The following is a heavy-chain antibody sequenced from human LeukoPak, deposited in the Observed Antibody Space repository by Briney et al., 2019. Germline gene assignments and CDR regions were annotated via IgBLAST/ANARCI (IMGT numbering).Heavy chain of an antibody. V-gene: IGHV3-7*01. J-gene: IGHJ4*02. D-gene: IGHD4-17*01. CDR3: AKSPTVTNTDYFDY. Sequence: GGSLRLSCAASGFTISSYWMNWVRQAPGQGLEWVANIKQDGSEKKYVDSVKGRFTISRDNAKNSLYLQMNSLRAEDTAVYYCAKSPTVTNTDYFDYWGQGTLVTVSS. CDR1: GFTISSYW. CDR2: IKQDGSEK.